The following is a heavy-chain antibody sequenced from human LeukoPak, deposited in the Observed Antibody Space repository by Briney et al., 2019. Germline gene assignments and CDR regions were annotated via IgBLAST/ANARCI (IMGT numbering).Heavy chain of an antibody. Sequence: GGSLRLSCVGSGFTSIAYALTWARQAPGKGLEWVSGISGGGVTTYYADSVKGRFTISRDNSKNTLYLQMNSLRADDTAINYCARNQQLGGHSYYYYGMDVWGQGTTVTVSS. CDR3: ARNQQLGGHSYYYYGMDV. V-gene: IGHV3-23*01. J-gene: IGHJ6*02. CDR2: ISGGGVTT. CDR1: GFTSIAYA. D-gene: IGHD3-16*01.